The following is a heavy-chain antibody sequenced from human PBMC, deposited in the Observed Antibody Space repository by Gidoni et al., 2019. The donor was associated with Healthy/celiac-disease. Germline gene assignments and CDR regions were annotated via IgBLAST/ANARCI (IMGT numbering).Heavy chain of an antibody. Sequence: EVQLVQSGAEVKKPGESLKISCKGSGYSFTSYWLGWVRPMPGKGLEWMGIIYSGDSDTRYSPSFQGQVTISADKSISTAYLQWSSLKASDTAMYYCARHRNGDYGDRAFDIWGQGTMVTVSS. J-gene: IGHJ3*02. D-gene: IGHD4-17*01. CDR1: GYSFTSYW. V-gene: IGHV5-51*01. CDR3: ARHRNGDYGDRAFDI. CDR2: IYSGDSDT.